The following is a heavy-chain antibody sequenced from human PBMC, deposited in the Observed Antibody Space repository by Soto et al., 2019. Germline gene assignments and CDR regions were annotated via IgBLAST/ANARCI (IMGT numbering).Heavy chain of an antibody. CDR1: GFTFTSYA. CDR2: ISGTGYNT. CDR3: AKAGFSSSWSPTYFDY. Sequence: SGGSLRLSCAASGFTFTSYAMNWVRLAPGKGLEWVSAISGTGYNTYYADSVKGRFTISRDNTKNTLYLQMNSLRAEDTAVYYCAKAGFSSSWSPTYFDYWGKGTLVTVSS. D-gene: IGHD6-13*01. V-gene: IGHV3-23*01. J-gene: IGHJ4*02.